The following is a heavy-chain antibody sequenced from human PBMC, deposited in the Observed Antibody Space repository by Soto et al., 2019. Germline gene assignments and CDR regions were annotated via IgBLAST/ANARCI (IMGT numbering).Heavy chain of an antibody. V-gene: IGHV4-61*08. CDR1: GGSISSGGYS. CDR2: IYHSGSI. CDR3: ARAYYDTAGYSLDP. J-gene: IGHJ5*02. Sequence: SETLSLTCAVSGGSISSGGYSWSWIRQPPGKGLEWIGYIYHSGSINYNPSLKSRVIISVDTSKNQFSLRLSSVTAADTAVYYCARAYYDTAGYSLDPWGQGALVTVSS. D-gene: IGHD3-22*01.